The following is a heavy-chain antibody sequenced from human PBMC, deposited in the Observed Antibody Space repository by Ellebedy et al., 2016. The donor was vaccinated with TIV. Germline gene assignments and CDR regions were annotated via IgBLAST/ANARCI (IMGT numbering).Heavy chain of an antibody. V-gene: IGHV3-30*04. Sequence: GESLKVSXAASGFTFSNYAMNWVRQTPSKGLEWVAFISYDGHNKYYADPVKGRFTLPRDNSKNTLFLEMSSLRTEDTAIYYCARDRSYSPTYWGQGTLVTVSS. CDR3: ARDRSYSPTY. CDR2: ISYDGHNK. J-gene: IGHJ4*02. D-gene: IGHD1-26*01. CDR1: GFTFSNYA.